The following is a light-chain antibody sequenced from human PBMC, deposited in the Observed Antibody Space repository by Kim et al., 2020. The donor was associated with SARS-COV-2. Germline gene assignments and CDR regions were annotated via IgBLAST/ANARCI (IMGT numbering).Light chain of an antibody. CDR1: SLRSYY. J-gene: IGLJ3*02. CDR3: NSRDSSGNHLV. Sequence: AVGQTVRSTCQGDSLRSYYASWDQQKPGQAPLLVIYGKNNRPSGIPDRFSGSSAGNTASLTITGAQAEDEADYYCNSRDSSGNHLVFGGGTQLTVL. V-gene: IGLV3-19*01. CDR2: GKN.